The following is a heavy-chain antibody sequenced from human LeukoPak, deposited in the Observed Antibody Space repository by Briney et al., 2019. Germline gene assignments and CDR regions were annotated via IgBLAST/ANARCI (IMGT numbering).Heavy chain of an antibody. V-gene: IGHV3-48*04. CDR3: ARETLLRVEYYYYYMDV. J-gene: IGHJ6*03. D-gene: IGHD2-15*01. Sequence: GGSLRLSCAASGFTFSSHGMNWVRQAPGKGLEWVSGIIPSGHTTYYADSVRGRFTISRDNAKNSLYLQMNSLRAEDTAVYYCARETLLRVEYYYYYMDVWGKGTTVTVSS. CDR1: GFTFSSHG. CDR2: IIPSGHTT.